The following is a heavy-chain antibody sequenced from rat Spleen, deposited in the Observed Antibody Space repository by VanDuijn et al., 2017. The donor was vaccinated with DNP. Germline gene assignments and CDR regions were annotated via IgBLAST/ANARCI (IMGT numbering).Heavy chain of an antibody. J-gene: IGHJ2*01. V-gene: IGHV5-58*01. CDR1: GFTFSSSW. CDR2: INTDGGST. CDR3: ASWAPIAPLSTSNY. D-gene: IGHD1-2*01. Sequence: EVQLVESGGGLVQPGRSLKLSCVASGFTFSSSWMFWIRQAPGKGLEWVASINTDGGSTFYPDSVKGRFTISRDNAENTVYLQMNSLRSEDTATYYCASWAPIAPLSTSNYWGQGVMVTVSS.